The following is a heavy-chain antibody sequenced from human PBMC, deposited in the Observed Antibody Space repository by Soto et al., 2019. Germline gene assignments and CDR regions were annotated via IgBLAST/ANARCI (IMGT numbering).Heavy chain of an antibody. CDR3: ATTKDFWSGYPGGMDV. D-gene: IGHD3-3*01. V-gene: IGHV5-10-1*01. CDR2: IDPSDSYT. CDR1: GYRFTSYW. Sequence: XESLKISCKGSGYRFTSYWINWVRQMPGKGLEWMGKIDPSDSYTYYRPSFQGHVTISADKSISTAYLQWSSLKASDTAIYYCATTKDFWSGYPGGMDVWGQGTTVTVSS. J-gene: IGHJ6*02.